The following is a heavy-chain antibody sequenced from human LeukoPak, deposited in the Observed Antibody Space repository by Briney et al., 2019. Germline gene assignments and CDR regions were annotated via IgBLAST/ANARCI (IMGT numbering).Heavy chain of an antibody. D-gene: IGHD3-10*01. Sequence: GGSLRLSCAASGFTFSSYGMHWVRQAPGKGLEWVAFIRYDGSNKYYADSVKGRFTISRDNSKNTLYLQMNSLRAEDTAVYYCAKEGFYGSGSYPNDYWGQGTLVTVSS. J-gene: IGHJ4*02. V-gene: IGHV3-30*02. CDR3: AKEGFYGSGSYPNDY. CDR2: IRYDGSNK. CDR1: GFTFSSYG.